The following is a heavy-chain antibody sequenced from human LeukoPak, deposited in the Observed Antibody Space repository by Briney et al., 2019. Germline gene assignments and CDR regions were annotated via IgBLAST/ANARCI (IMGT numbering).Heavy chain of an antibody. Sequence: SETLSLTCAVYGGSFSGYYWSWIRQPPGKGLEWIGEINHSGSTYYNPSLKSRVTISVDTSKNQFSLKLSSVTAADTAVYYCALGDYFKLDAFDIWGQGTMVTVSS. J-gene: IGHJ3*02. CDR1: GGSFSGYY. CDR3: ALGDYFKLDAFDI. CDR2: INHSGST. D-gene: IGHD3-10*01. V-gene: IGHV4-34*01.